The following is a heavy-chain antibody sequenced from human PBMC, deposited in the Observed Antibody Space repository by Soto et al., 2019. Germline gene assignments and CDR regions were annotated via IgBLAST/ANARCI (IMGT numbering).Heavy chain of an antibody. V-gene: IGHV5-51*01. CDR3: AVTGGYSITTSDYGMDV. Sequence: EAVKISLKGSGYSFTSYWIGWVRQMPGKGLEWMGIIYPGDSDTRYSPSFQGQVTISADKSISTAYLQWSSLKASDTAMYYCAVTGGYSITTSDYGMDVWGQGTTVTVSS. CDR2: IYPGDSDT. D-gene: IGHD6-13*01. J-gene: IGHJ6*02. CDR1: GYSFTSYW.